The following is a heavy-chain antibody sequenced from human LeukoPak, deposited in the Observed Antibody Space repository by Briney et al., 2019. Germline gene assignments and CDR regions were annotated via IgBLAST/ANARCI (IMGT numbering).Heavy chain of an antibody. CDR2: ISGSGDST. V-gene: IGHV3-23*01. J-gene: IGHJ4*02. CDR1: GFIFSSYA. D-gene: IGHD3-9*01. CDR3: AKDKYDILTGYNY. Sequence: PGGSLRLSCAASGFIFSSYAMSWVRQAPGKGLEWVSAISGSGDSTYYGNSVKGRFTISRDNSKNTLYLQMNSLRAEDTAVYYCAKDKYDILTGYNYWGQGTLVTVSS.